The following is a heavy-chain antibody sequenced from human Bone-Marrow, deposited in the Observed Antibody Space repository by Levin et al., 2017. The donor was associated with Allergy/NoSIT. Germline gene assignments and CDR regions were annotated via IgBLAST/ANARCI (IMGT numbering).Heavy chain of an antibody. D-gene: IGHD4-17*01. V-gene: IGHV3-11*06. J-gene: IGHJ5*02. Sequence: PGGSLRLSCAASGFTFSDYFMSWVRQAPGKGLEWVAYISGSGGFTVYADSMRGRFTISRDNAKNSLFLQMNSLRADDTAVYYCARELGDDPYNWFDPWGQGTLVTVSS. CDR2: ISGSGGFT. CDR1: GFTFSDYF. CDR3: ARELGDDPYNWFDP.